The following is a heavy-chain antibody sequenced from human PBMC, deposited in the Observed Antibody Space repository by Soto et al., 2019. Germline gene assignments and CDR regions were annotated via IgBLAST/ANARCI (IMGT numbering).Heavy chain of an antibody. CDR3: AFGLPFDP. CDR2: IYHSGST. Sequence: SETLSLTCAVSGDSISSGYYWAWIRQPPGKGLEWIGSIYHSGSTNYNPSLKSRVTISVDKSKNQFSLKLSSVTAADTAVYYCAFGLPFDPWGQGALVT. D-gene: IGHD3-16*01. J-gene: IGHJ5*02. V-gene: IGHV4-38-2*01. CDR1: GDSISSGYY.